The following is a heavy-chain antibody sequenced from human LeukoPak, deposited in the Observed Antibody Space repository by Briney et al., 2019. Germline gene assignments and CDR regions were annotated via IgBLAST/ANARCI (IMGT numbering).Heavy chain of an antibody. D-gene: IGHD1-26*01. J-gene: IGHJ6*03. CDR3: ARVTSGSSRTSYYYYYYYMDV. CDR2: IYTSGST. CDR1: GGSISSYY. Sequence: SETLSLTCTVSGGSISSYYWSWIRQPAGKGLEWIGRIYTSGSTNYNPSLKSRVTISVDTSKNQFSLKLSSVTAADTAVYYCARVTSGSSRTSYYYYYYYMDVWGKGTTVTVSS. V-gene: IGHV4-4*07.